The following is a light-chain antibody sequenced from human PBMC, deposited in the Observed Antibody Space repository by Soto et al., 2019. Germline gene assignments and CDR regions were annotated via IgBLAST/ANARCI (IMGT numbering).Light chain of an antibody. Sequence: VVLTQSPLSLPVTLGQPASISCRSSQSLVYRDGNTYLNWFQEMPGQAPRRLIYKVSERDSGVPDRFRGSGSCTDFTLKISRVEADDVGVYYCMQGTHWPPYSFGQGTKLEIK. J-gene: IGKJ2*03. V-gene: IGKV2-30*01. CDR2: KVS. CDR3: MQGTHWPPYS. CDR1: QSLVYRDGNTY.